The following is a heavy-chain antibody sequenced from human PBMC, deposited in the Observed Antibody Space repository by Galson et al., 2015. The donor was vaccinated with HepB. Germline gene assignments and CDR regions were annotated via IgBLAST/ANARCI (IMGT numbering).Heavy chain of an antibody. CDR3: AKDRTTVTMIRGVIACHQYGMDV. CDR1: RFMFSNFG. Sequence: SLRLSCAASRFMFSNFGMYWVRQAPGKGLEWVAVISDDGNKKYYGDSVKGRFTISRDNSKNTVFLQMNRLRPEDTAVYNCAKDRTTVTMIRGVIACHQYGMDVWGQGTTVTVSS. J-gene: IGHJ6*02. V-gene: IGHV3-30*18. D-gene: IGHD3-10*01. CDR2: ISDDGNKK.